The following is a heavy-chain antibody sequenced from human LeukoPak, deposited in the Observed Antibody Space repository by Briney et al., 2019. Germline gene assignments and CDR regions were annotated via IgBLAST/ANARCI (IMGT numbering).Heavy chain of an antibody. CDR3: ARDTYYDILTGPSRLDV. CDR2: ISSSSSYI. CDR1: GFTFSSYS. V-gene: IGHV3-21*01. D-gene: IGHD3-9*01. Sequence: GGSLRLSCAASGFTFSSYSMNWVRQAPGKGLEWVSSISSSSSYIYYADSVKGRFTISGDNAKNSLYLQMNSLRAEDTAVYYCARDTYYDILTGPSRLDVWGKGTTVTVSS. J-gene: IGHJ6*04.